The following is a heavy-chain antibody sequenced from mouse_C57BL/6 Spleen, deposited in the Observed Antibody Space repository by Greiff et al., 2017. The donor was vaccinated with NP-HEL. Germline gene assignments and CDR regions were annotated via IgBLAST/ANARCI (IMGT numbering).Heavy chain of an antibody. CDR2: IDPSDSYT. CDR3: ARSVDDYGRAWFAY. D-gene: IGHD2-4*01. J-gene: IGHJ3*01. CDR1: GYTFTSYW. Sequence: QVQLQQPGAELVKPGASVKLSCKASGYTFTSYWMQWVKQRPGQGLEWIGEIDPSDSYTNYNQKFKGKATLTVDTSSSTAYMQLSSLTSEDSAVYYCARSVDDYGRAWFAYWGQGTLVTVSA. V-gene: IGHV1-50*01.